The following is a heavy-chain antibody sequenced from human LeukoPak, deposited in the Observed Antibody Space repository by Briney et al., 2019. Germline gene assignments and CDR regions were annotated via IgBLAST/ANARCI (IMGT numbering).Heavy chain of an antibody. CDR3: AREIVGDHYFDY. CDR1: GGSISSSNW. V-gene: IGHV4-4*02. D-gene: IGHD1-26*01. J-gene: IGHJ4*02. CDR2: IYYSGST. Sequence: PSETLSLTCAVSGGSISSSNWWSWVRQPPGKGLEWIGSIYYSGSTYYNPSLKSRVTLSVDTSKNQFSLKLSSVTAADTAVYYCAREIVGDHYFDYWGQGTLVTVSS.